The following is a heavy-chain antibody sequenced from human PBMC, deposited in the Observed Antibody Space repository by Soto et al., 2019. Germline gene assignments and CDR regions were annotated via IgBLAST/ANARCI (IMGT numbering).Heavy chain of an antibody. J-gene: IGHJ4*02. V-gene: IGHV3-23*01. CDR2: ISGGDGNT. CDR3: AKKFHFGSGSFLYYFDS. D-gene: IGHD3-10*01. CDR1: GFSFSNYA. Sequence: VQLLESGGGLVQPGGSLRLSCAASGFSFSNYAMSWVRQAPGKGLEWVSTISGGDGNTYYADSLQGRFTISRDNSKKTLYLQVSSLRAEDTAVYYCAKKFHFGSGSFLYYFDSWGQGSLVTVSS.